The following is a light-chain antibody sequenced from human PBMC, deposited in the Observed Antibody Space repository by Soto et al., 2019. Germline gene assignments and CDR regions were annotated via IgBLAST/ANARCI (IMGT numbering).Light chain of an antibody. CDR3: QQYGSSLTWT. Sequence: EIVLTQSPGTLSLSPGERATLSCRASQSVSSSYLAWYQQKPGQAPRLLIYGASSRATGIPDRFSGSGSGTDFTLTISRLEPEEFAGYYCQQYGSSLTWTFGQGTKVEIK. CDR1: QSVSSSY. V-gene: IGKV3-20*01. J-gene: IGKJ1*01. CDR2: GAS.